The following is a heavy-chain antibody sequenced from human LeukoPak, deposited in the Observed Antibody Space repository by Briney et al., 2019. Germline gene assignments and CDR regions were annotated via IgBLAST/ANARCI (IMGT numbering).Heavy chain of an antibody. Sequence: GDSVKVSCKASGYIFTSLDINRVRQAPGQGLEWMGWMNPNNGKTAYAQKFQGRVTITRNTAITTAYMELSSLRSDDTAVYYCARGHVSGGGLYYFNSWGQGTLVTVSS. CDR1: GYIFTSLD. CDR3: ARGHVSGGGLYYFNS. V-gene: IGHV1-8*03. J-gene: IGHJ4*02. D-gene: IGHD2-8*02. CDR2: MNPNNGKT.